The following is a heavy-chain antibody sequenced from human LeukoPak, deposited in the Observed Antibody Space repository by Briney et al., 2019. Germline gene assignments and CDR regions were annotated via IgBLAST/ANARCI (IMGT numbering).Heavy chain of an antibody. CDR3: ARAATTSSPLDAFDI. Sequence: GESLKISCKGSGYSFTSYWIGWVRQMPGKGLEWMGIIYPGDSDTRYSPSFQGQVTISADKSISTAYMELSRLRSDDTAVYYCARAATTSSPLDAFDIWGQGTMVTVSS. V-gene: IGHV5-51*01. CDR1: GYSFTSYW. CDR2: IYPGDSDT. J-gene: IGHJ3*02. D-gene: IGHD1-26*01.